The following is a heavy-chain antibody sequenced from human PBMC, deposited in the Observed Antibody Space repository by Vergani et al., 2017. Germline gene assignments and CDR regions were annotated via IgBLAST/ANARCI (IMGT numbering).Heavy chain of an antibody. V-gene: IGHV4-34*01. J-gene: IGHJ3*02. CDR2: INHSGST. D-gene: IGHD3-3*01. Sequence: QVQLQQWGAGLLKPSETLSLTCAVYGGSFSGYYWSWIRQPPGKGLEWIGEINHSGSTNYNPSLKSRVTISVDTSKNQFSLKLSSVTAADTAVYYCARAGIITIFGVVIILDAFDIWGQGTMVTVSS. CDR3: ARAGIITIFGVVIILDAFDI. CDR1: GGSFSGYY.